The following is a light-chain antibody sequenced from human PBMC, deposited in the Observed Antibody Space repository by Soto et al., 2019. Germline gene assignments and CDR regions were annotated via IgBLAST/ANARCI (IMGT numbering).Light chain of an antibody. CDR2: EVS. V-gene: IGLV2-14*01. CDR3: NSYTSSSTYV. J-gene: IGLJ1*01. CDR1: SSDVGGYNY. Sequence: QSVLTQPASVSGSPGQSITISCTGTSSDVGGYNYVSWYQQRPGKAPKLMIYEVSSRPSGVSNRFSGSKSGNTASLTISGLQADDEADYYCNSYTSSSTYVFGTGTKVTV.